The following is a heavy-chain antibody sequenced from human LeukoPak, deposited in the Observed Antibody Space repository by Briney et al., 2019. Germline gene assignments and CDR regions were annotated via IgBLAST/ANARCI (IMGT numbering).Heavy chain of an antibody. V-gene: IGHV1-24*01. D-gene: IGHD6-6*01. CDR2: FDPEDGET. CDR3: ANYLAARRTYYYYGMDV. Sequence: ASVKVSCKVSGYTLTELSMHWVRQAPGKGLEWMGGFDPEDGETIYAQKFQGRVTMTEDTSTDTAYMELSSLRSEDTAVYYCANYLAARRTYYYYGMDVWGQGTTVTVSS. J-gene: IGHJ6*02. CDR1: GYTLTELS.